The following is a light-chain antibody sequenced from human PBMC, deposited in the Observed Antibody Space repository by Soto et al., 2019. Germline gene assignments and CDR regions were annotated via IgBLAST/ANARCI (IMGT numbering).Light chain of an antibody. Sequence: EIVLTQSPGTLSLSPGERATLSCRASQSVSSSCLAWYQQKPGQAPRLLIYGASSRATGIPDRFSGSGSGTDFTLTISRLEPEDFAVYYWQQYGSSRTFGQGTKVEIK. V-gene: IGKV3-20*01. CDR1: QSVSSSC. CDR2: GAS. J-gene: IGKJ1*01. CDR3: QQYGSSRT.